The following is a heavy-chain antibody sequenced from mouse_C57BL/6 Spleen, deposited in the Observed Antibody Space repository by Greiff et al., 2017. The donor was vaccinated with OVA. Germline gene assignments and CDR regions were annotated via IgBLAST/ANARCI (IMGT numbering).Heavy chain of an antibody. V-gene: IGHV1-64*01. CDR2: IHPNSGST. Sequence: QVQLQQPGAELVKPGASVKLSCKASGYTFTSYWMHWVKQRPGQGLEWIGMIHPNSGSTNYNEKFKSKATLTVDKSSSTAYMQLSSLTSEDSAVYYCARVDSSGYDYVDYWGQGTTLTVSS. CDR3: ARVDSSGYDYVDY. CDR1: GYTFTSYW. J-gene: IGHJ2*01. D-gene: IGHD3-2*02.